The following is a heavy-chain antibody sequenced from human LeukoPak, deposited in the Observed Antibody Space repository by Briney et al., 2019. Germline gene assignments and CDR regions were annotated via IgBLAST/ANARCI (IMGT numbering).Heavy chain of an antibody. V-gene: IGHV4-39*07. CDR2: IYYSGST. CDR3: ARGARYYYGSGSYYRPAHYYMDV. Sequence: PSETLSLTCTVSGGSISSSSYYWGWIRQPPGKGLEWIGSIYYSGSTYYYPSLKSRVTISVDTSKNQFSLKLSSVTAADTAVYYCARGARYYYGSGSYYRPAHYYMDVWGKGTTVTVSS. CDR1: GGSISSSSYY. J-gene: IGHJ6*03. D-gene: IGHD3-10*01.